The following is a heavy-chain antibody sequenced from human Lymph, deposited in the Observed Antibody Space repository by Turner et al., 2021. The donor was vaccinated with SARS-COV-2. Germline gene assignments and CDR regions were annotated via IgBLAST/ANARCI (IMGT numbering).Heavy chain of an antibody. D-gene: IGHD6-19*01. Sequence: LLQLGTAPGMERASVSLALASTVSDDSINSSFYYWGWIRQPPGKGLEWIGSIYYSGSTYYNPSLKSRVTISVDTSKNQFSLKLSYVTAADTAVLYCARGWPQGWYVPVVDYWGQGNQVTVAA. CDR2: IYYSGST. CDR1: DDSINSSFYY. J-gene: IGHJ4*02. V-gene: IGHV4-39*01. CDR3: ARGWPQGWYVPVVDY.